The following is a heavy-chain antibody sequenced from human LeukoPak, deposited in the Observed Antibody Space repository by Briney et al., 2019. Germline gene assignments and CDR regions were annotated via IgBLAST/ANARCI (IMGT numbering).Heavy chain of an antibody. CDR1: GYTFTNYY. CDR2: INPGGDNT. J-gene: IGHJ3*01. Sequence: ASVKVSCKASGYTFTNYYIHWVRQAPGQGLEWMGLINPGGDNTDYAQNFQGRVSKTRDTSTSTVYMWLSSLRSEDTAVYYCARIRDGYNDAYDVWGQGTMVTVSS. D-gene: IGHD5-24*01. V-gene: IGHV1-46*01. CDR3: ARIRDGYNDAYDV.